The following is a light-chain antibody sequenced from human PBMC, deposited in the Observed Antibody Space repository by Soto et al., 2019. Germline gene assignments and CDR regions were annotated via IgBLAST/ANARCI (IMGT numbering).Light chain of an antibody. CDR1: QSVGSA. Sequence: EIVMRQSPATLSVSPGETATLSCRASQSVGSAVAWYQHKPGQAPRLLIVAASIRATRVPGRFSGGGSGTEFSLTNSSLQSEDFAVYYWQQYKNWPPLTFGGGTTVEIK. CDR2: AAS. V-gene: IGKV3-15*01. CDR3: QQYKNWPPLT. J-gene: IGKJ4*01.